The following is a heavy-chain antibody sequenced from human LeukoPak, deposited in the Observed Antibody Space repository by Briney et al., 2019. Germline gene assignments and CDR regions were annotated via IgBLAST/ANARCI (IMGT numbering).Heavy chain of an antibody. J-gene: IGHJ4*02. V-gene: IGHV3-33*06. Sequence: GRSLRLSCAASGFTFSTYGMHWVRQAPGKGLEWVAVILFDGSNKYCADSVKGRFTISRDNSKNTLYLQMNSPRAEDTAVYYCTKDKGGITYVFDYWGQGTLVTVSS. CDR2: ILFDGSNK. CDR1: GFTFSTYG. CDR3: TKDKGGITYVFDY. D-gene: IGHD1-1*01.